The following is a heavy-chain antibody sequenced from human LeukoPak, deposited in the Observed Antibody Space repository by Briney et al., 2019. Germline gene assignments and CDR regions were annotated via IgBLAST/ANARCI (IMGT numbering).Heavy chain of an antibody. CDR3: AELGITMIGGV. V-gene: IGHV3-48*04. J-gene: IGHJ6*04. CDR1: GFTFSAFG. Sequence: GGSLRLSCAASGFTFSAFGMHWVRQAPGKGLEWVSYISSSGSTIYYADSVKGRFTISRDNAKNSLYLQMNSLRAEDTAVYYCAELGITMIGGVWGKGTTVTISS. D-gene: IGHD3-10*02. CDR2: ISSSGSTI.